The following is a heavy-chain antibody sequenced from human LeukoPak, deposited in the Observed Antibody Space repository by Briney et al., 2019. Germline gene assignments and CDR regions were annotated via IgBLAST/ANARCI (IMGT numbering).Heavy chain of an antibody. D-gene: IGHD6-13*01. V-gene: IGHV3-30-3*01. CDR2: ISYDGSNK. CDR1: GFTFSSYA. J-gene: IGHJ4*02. Sequence: GSLRLSCAASGFTFSSYAMHWVRQAPGKGLEWVAVISYDGSNKYYADSVKGRFTISRDNSKNTLYLQMNSLRAEDTAVYYCARDLRGIAEKGGFDYWGQGTLVTVSS. CDR3: ARDLRGIAEKGGFDY.